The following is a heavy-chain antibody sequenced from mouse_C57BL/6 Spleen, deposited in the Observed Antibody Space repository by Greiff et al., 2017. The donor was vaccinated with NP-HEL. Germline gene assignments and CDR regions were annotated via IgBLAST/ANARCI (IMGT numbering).Heavy chain of an antibody. V-gene: IGHV5-17*01. Sequence: EVQGVESGGGLVKPGGSLKLSCAASGFTFSDYGMHWVRQAPEKGLEWVAYISSGGSNIYYADTVKGRFTITRDNAKNTLFLQMTSLRSKDTAMYYCAIEFYYSGISYFYYSIDYWGQGTSVTVSS. CDR1: GFTFSDYG. J-gene: IGHJ4*01. CDR3: AIEFYYSGISYFYYSIDY. D-gene: IGHD1-1*01. CDR2: ISSGGSNI.